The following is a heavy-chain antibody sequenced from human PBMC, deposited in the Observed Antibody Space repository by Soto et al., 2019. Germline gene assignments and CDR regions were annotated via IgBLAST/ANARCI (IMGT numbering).Heavy chain of an antibody. CDR1: GGSISSYY. V-gene: IGHV3-23*01. J-gene: IGHJ6*02. CDR2: IIDSGGST. CDR3: AKGRSYYYYYGVDV. Sequence: ETLSLTCTVSGGSISSYYWSWIRQPPGKGLEWVSDIIDSGGSTYYADSVKGRFTIPRDNSKSTLYLQMNSLRAEDTALYYCAKGRSYYYYYGVDVWGQGTTVTVSS.